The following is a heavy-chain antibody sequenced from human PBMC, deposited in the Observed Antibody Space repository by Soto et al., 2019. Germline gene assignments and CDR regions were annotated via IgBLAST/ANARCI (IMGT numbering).Heavy chain of an antibody. D-gene: IGHD2-2*01. CDR3: ARHYCSSTSCYPVYYYYGMDV. J-gene: IGHJ6*02. CDR2: IYPGDSDT. Sequence: GESLKISCKGSGYSFTSYWIGWVRQMPGKGLEWMGIIYPGDSDTRYSPSFQGQVTISADKSISTAYLQWSSLKASDTAMYYCARHYCSSTSCYPVYYYYGMDVWGQGTTVTVSS. CDR1: GYSFTSYW. V-gene: IGHV5-51*01.